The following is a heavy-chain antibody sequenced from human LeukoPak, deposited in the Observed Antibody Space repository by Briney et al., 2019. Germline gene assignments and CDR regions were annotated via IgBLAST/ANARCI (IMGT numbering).Heavy chain of an antibody. CDR3: ARDPFLGSPGY. CDR1: GGSISSYY. CDR2: IYSSGST. V-gene: IGHV4-59*01. J-gene: IGHJ4*02. Sequence: SETLSLTCTVSGGSISSYYWSWIRQPPGKGLEWIGYIYSSGSTNYNPSLKSRVTISVDTSKNQFSLKLSSVTAADTAVYYCARDPFLGSPGYWGQGTLVTVSS. D-gene: IGHD7-27*01.